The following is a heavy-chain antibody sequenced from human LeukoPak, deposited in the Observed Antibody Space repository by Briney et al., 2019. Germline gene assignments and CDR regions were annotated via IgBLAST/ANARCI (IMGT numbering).Heavy chain of an antibody. D-gene: IGHD2-2*01. CDR3: AGGYCSSTSCYRAPHHD. Sequence: GGSLRLSCAASGFTFSSYAMHWVRQAPGKGLEYVSAISSNGGSTYYANSVKGRFTISRDNSKNTLYLQMNSLRAEDTAVYYCAGGYCSSTSCYRAPHHDWGQGTLVTVSS. CDR2: ISSNGGST. V-gene: IGHV3-64*01. CDR1: GFTFSSYA. J-gene: IGHJ4*02.